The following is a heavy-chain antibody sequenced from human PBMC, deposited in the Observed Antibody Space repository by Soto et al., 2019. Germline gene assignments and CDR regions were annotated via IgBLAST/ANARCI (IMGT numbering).Heavy chain of an antibody. CDR2: LNNYGNT. CDR3: GRESGETWDYEAS. D-gene: IGHD1-7*01. J-gene: IGHJ5*02. Sequence: SETLSLTCTVSGGSISSYRWSWIRQPAGKGLEWIGRLNNYGNTHYNPSPKSRVTVSVDTSRNQFFLTLRSVTAADSAVYHCGRESGETWDYEASWGQGTPVTVSS. CDR1: GGSISSYR. V-gene: IGHV4-4*07.